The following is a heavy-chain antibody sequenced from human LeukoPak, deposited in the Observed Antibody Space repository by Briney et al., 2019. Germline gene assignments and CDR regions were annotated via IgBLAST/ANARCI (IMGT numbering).Heavy chain of an antibody. CDR3: ASTPYCGGDCYSYYYYYYMDV. J-gene: IGHJ6*03. V-gene: IGHV3-7*01. Sequence: GGPLRLSCAASGFTFSSYWMSWVRQAPGKGLEWVANIKQDGSEKYYVDSVKGRFTISRDNAKNSLYLQMNSLRAEDTAVYYCASTPYCGGDCYSYYYYYYMDVWGKGTTVTVSS. CDR2: IKQDGSEK. D-gene: IGHD2-21*02. CDR1: GFTFSSYW.